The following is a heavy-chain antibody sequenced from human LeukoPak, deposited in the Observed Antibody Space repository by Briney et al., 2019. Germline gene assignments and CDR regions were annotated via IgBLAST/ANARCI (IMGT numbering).Heavy chain of an antibody. CDR2: ISWDSGKI. CDR3: TKEGFVHGDYRSFDY. J-gene: IGHJ4*02. V-gene: IGHV3-9*01. CDR1: GLTFDEYG. D-gene: IGHD4-17*01. Sequence: GGSLRLSCVRSGLTFDEYGMHWVRQAPGKGLEWVSGISWDSGKIGYAHSVKGRFTISRDNPTNSLYLQMNSLRADDTALYYCTKEGFVHGDYRSFDYWGQGTLVTVSS.